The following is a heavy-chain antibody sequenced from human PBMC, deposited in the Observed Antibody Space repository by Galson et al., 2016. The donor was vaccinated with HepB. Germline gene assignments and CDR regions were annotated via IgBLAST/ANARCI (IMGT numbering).Heavy chain of an antibody. D-gene: IGHD6-19*01. J-gene: IGHJ4*02. CDR2: VWQDGSNK. CDR1: GVTLSPYG. Sequence: SLRLSCAASGVTLSPYGMHWVRQAPGEGLEWVAVVWQDGSNKVYADSVKGRFTISRDDSRSTVYLQMNSLRAEDTAVYFCARSDAVAGNIYYFDYWGQGTLVSVSS. V-gene: IGHV3-33*01. CDR3: ARSDAVAGNIYYFDY.